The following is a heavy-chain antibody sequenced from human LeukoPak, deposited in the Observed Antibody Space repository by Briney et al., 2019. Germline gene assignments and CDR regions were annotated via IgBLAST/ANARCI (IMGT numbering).Heavy chain of an antibody. Sequence: ASVKVSCKASGYTFTGYYMHWVRQAPGQGLEWMGWINPNSGGTNYAQKFQGRVTMTTDTSTSTAHMELRSLRSDDTAAYYCARQGYSGHSQGAADYWGQGTLVTVSS. CDR3: ARQGYSGHSQGAADY. D-gene: IGHD4-23*01. CDR1: GYTFTGYY. J-gene: IGHJ4*02. V-gene: IGHV1-2*02. CDR2: INPNSGGT.